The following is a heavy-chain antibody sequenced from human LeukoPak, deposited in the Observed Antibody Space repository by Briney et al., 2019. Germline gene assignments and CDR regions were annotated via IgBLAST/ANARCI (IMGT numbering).Heavy chain of an antibody. CDR1: GGSFSGYY. D-gene: IGHD1-14*01. V-gene: IGHV4-34*01. CDR2: INHSGST. J-gene: IGHJ4*02. Sequence: SETLSLTCAVYGGSFSGYYWSWIRQPPGKGLEWIGEINHSGSTNYNPSLKSRVTISVDTSKNQFSLKLSSVTAADTAVYYCAREESEGFDYWAREPWSPSPQ. CDR3: AREESEGFDY.